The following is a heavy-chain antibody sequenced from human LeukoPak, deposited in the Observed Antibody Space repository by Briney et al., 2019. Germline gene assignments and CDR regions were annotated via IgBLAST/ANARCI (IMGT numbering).Heavy chain of an antibody. CDR2: IQDDGATT. V-gene: IGHV3-30*02. J-gene: IGHJ4*02. CDR1: GLTFSNFP. Sequence: GGSLRLSCAASGLTFSNFPMHWVRQAPGKGLEWVALIQDDGATTNYVDSVRGRFTISRDNAKSTVYLQMNSLKPDDTAVYYCATHSITLVVVISPFDYWGQGTLVTVSS. D-gene: IGHD3-22*01. CDR3: ATHSITLVVVISPFDY.